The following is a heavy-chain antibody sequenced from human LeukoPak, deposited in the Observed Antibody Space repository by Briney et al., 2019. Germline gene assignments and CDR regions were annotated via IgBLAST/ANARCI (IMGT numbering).Heavy chain of an antibody. CDR3: ARDPPRIVVVVAATNYYGMDV. J-gene: IGHJ6*02. CDR1: GGTFSSYA. D-gene: IGHD2-15*01. V-gene: IGHV1-18*01. Sequence: ASVKVSCKASGGTFSSYAISWVRQAPGQGLEWMGWISAYNGNTNYAQKLQGRVTMTTDTSTSTAYMELRSLRSDDTAVYYCARDPPRIVVVVAATNYYGMDVWGQGTTVTVSS. CDR2: ISAYNGNT.